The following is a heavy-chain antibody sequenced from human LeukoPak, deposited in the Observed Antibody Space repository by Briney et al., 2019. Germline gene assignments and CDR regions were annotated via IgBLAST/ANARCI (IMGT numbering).Heavy chain of an antibody. CDR3: ARSVVAADLIMVRWFDP. CDR1: GGSFSGYY. V-gene: IGHV4-34*01. CDR2: INHSGST. Sequence: LETLSLTCAVYGGSFSGYYWSWIRQPPGKGLEWIGEINHSGSTNYNPSLKSRVTISVDTSKNQFSLKLSSVTAADTAVYYCARSVVAADLIMVRWFDPWGQGTLVTVSS. D-gene: IGHD2-15*01. J-gene: IGHJ5*02.